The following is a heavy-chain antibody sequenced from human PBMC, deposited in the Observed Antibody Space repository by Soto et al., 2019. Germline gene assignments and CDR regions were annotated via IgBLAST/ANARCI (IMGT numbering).Heavy chain of an antibody. J-gene: IGHJ4*02. D-gene: IGHD6-13*01. CDR3: ARGSAAAGPYYFDY. CDR1: GYTFTSYA. V-gene: IGHV1-3*01. CDR2: INAGNGNT. Sequence: GASVKVSCKASGYTFTSYAMHWVRQAPGQRLEWMGWINAGNGNTKYSQKFQGRVTITRDPSANTAFMELSSLRSEDTAVYYCARGSAAAGPYYFDYWAQGTLVTVSS.